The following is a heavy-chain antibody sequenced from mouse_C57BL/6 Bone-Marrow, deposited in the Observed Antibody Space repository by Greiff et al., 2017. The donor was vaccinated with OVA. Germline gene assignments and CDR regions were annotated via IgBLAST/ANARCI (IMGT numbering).Heavy chain of an antibody. CDR3: ARRRYDGYFSWFAY. CDR1: GYTFTSYW. D-gene: IGHD2-3*01. V-gene: IGHV1-50*01. Sequence: QVQLQQPGAELVKPGASVKLSCKASGYTFTSYWMQWVKQRPGQGLEWIGEIDPSDSYTNYNQKFKGKAPLTVDTSSSTAYMQLSSLTSEDSAVYYCARRRYDGYFSWFAYWGQGTLVTVSA. J-gene: IGHJ3*01. CDR2: IDPSDSYT.